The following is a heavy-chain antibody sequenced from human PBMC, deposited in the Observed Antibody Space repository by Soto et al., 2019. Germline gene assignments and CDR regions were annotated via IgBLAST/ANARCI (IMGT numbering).Heavy chain of an antibody. Sequence: LRLSCTASEFSLSTYSMNWVRQAPGKGLEWVSSISTRSDVYYADSVKGRFTIARDNAKNSLSLQMNSLSAEDTGVYYCAREKTAWPLAYGLEVWGQGTTVTVSS. CDR2: ISTRSDV. V-gene: IGHV3-21*03. J-gene: IGHJ6*02. CDR3: AREKTAWPLAYGLEV. CDR1: EFSLSTYS. D-gene: IGHD2-21*02.